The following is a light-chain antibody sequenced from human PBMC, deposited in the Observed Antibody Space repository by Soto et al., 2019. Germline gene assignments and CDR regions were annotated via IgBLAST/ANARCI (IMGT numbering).Light chain of an antibody. CDR2: AAS. CDR1: QGISGY. V-gene: IGKV1-9*01. J-gene: IGKJ1*01. Sequence: IQLTQSPSSLSASVGDRVTLTCRASQGISGYLAWYQQKPGKAPKLLIYAASTLQSGVPSRFSGSGYGKDFTLTISSLQPEDFATYYCQQLISYPPTCGPGTKVDIK. CDR3: QQLISYPPT.